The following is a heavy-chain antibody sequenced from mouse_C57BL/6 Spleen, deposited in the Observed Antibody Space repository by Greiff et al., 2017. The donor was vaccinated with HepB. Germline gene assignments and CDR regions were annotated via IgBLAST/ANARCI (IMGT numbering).Heavy chain of an antibody. D-gene: IGHD2-1*01. CDR1: GYTFTSYW. J-gene: IGHJ2*01. CDR2: IDPSDSYT. CDR3: ARSGINYDFDY. Sequence: QVQLQQSGAELVKPGASVKLSCKASGYTFTSYWMQWVKQRPGQGLEWIGEIDPSDSYTNYNQKFKGKATLTVDTSSSTAYMQLSSLTSEDSAVYYCARSGINYDFDYWGQGTTLTVSS. V-gene: IGHV1-50*01.